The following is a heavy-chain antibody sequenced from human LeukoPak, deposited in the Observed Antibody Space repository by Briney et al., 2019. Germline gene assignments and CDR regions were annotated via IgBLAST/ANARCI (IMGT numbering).Heavy chain of an antibody. J-gene: IGHJ4*02. V-gene: IGHV3-49*04. D-gene: IGHD3-3*01. CDR1: GFTFGDYA. CDR2: IRSKAYGGTT. Sequence: PGGSLRLSCTASGFTFGDYAMSWVRQAPGKGLEWVGFIRSKAYGGTTEYAASVKGRFTISRDDSKSIAYLQMNSLKTEDTAVYYCTRDQVRITIFGVVIIGHDYWGQGTLVTVSS. CDR3: TRDQVRITIFGVVIIGHDY.